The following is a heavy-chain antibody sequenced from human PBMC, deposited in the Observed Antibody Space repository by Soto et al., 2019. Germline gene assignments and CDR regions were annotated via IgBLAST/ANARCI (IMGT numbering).Heavy chain of an antibody. CDR3: AKDAAGWLVDFGFDF. Sequence: PGGSLRLSCAASGFTFSSYGMHWVRQAPGKGLEWVAVISYDGSNKYYADSVKGRFTISSDNSKNTLYLQMNSLRAEDKAVYYCAKDAAGWLVDFGFDFRGKGSMVTVCS. CDR1: GFTFSSYG. CDR2: ISYDGSNK. V-gene: IGHV3-30*18. J-gene: IGHJ4*02. D-gene: IGHD6-19*01.